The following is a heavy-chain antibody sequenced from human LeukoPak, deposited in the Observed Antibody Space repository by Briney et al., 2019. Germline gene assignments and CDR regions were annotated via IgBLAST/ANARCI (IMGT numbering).Heavy chain of an antibody. CDR1: NGSITSGGYY. J-gene: IGHJ5*02. CDR2: IYHTGST. D-gene: IGHD4-11*01. V-gene: IGHV4-31*01. CDR3: ARGGVVTTTPRFDP. Sequence: PSQTLSLTCTVSNGSITSGGYYWSWLRQHPGKGLEWIGHIYHTGSTYYNSSLKSQLTMSVDTSKNEFSLRLNSVTVADTAVYYCARGGVVTTTPRFDPWGQGTLVTVSS.